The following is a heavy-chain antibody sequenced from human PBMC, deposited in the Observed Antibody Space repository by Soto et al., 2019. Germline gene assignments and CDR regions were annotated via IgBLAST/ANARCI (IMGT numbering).Heavy chain of an antibody. D-gene: IGHD6-13*01. CDR2: IYYSGST. V-gene: IGHV4-31*03. J-gene: IGHJ5*02. Sequence: PSETLSLTCTVSGGSISSGGYYWSWIRQHPGKGLEWIGYIYYSGSTYYNPSLKSRVTISVDTSKNQFSLKLSSVTAADTAVYYCARSHAGVAEARGGFDPWGQGTLVTVSS. CDR1: GGSISSGGYY. CDR3: ARSHAGVAEARGGFDP.